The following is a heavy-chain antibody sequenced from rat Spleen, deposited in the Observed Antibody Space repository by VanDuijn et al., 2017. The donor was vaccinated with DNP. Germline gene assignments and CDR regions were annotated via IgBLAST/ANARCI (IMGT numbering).Heavy chain of an antibody. CDR1: GFTFSDYY. J-gene: IGHJ2*01. D-gene: IGHD3-1*01. CDR3: ARQGPPFDY. Sequence: EVQLVESGGGLVQPGRSLKLSCAASGFTFSDYYMAWVRQAPKKGLEWVASISYEGSSTSYGDSVKGRFTISRDNAKSTLYLQMNSLRSEDTATYYCARQGPPFDYWGQGVMVTVSS. CDR2: ISYEGSST. V-gene: IGHV5-22*01.